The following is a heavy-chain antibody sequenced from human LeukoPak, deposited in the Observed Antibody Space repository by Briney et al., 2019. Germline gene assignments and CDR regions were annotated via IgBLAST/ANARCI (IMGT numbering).Heavy chain of an antibody. Sequence: GGSLRLSCAASGFAFSSYSMNWVRQAPGKGLEWVSYISSSSSTIYYADSVKGRFTISRDNAKNSLYLQMNSLRAEDTAVYYCARLDAVYDYWGQGTLVTVSS. D-gene: IGHD1-1*01. J-gene: IGHJ4*02. V-gene: IGHV3-48*04. CDR1: GFAFSSYS. CDR2: ISSSSSTI. CDR3: ARLDAVYDY.